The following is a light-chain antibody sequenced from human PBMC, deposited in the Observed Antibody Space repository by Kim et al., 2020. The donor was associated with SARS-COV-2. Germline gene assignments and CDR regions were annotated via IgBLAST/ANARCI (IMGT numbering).Light chain of an antibody. CDR1: VSVVAGYNN. Sequence: QTATLSCTKNVSVVAGYNNVSWYQQHTGNAPNLMIYEVSKRPSGVPDRFSGSKSGNTASLTVSGLQAEDEADYYCSSYAGTKNVVFGGGTQLTVL. V-gene: IGLV2-8*01. J-gene: IGLJ2*01. CDR2: EVS. CDR3: SSYAGTKNVV.